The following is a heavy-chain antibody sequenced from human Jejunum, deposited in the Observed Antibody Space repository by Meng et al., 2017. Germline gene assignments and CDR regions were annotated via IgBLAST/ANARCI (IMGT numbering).Heavy chain of an antibody. Sequence: VVRLESGPGLVGPSETLSLPCTASGGSVSSTNCYWSWSREPPGKGLEWIGYRYYSGSTNYNPSLKSRVTISVDTSKSQFSLKLFSVTAADTAVYYCARDYGDNSPPNWFDPWGQGTLVSVSS. CDR3: ARDYGDNSPPNWFDP. V-gene: IGHV4-61*01. CDR1: GGSVSSTNCY. D-gene: IGHD4-23*01. J-gene: IGHJ5*02. CDR2: RYYSGST.